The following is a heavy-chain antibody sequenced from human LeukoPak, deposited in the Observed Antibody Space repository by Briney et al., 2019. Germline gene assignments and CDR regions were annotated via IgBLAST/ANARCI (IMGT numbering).Heavy chain of an antibody. D-gene: IGHD3-3*01. CDR2: ISAYNGNT. J-gene: IGHJ4*02. CDR3: ARDQQYDFWSGYWGYFDY. V-gene: IGHV1-18*04. Sequence: ASVKVACKASGYTFTGYYMHWVRQAPGQGLEWMGWISAYNGNTNYAQKLQGRVTMTTDTSTSTAYMELRSLRSDDTAVYYCARDQQYDFWSGYWGYFDYWGQGTLVTVSS. CDR1: GYTFTGYY.